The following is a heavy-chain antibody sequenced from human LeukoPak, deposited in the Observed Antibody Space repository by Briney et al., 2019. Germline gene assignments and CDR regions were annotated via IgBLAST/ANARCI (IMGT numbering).Heavy chain of an antibody. V-gene: IGHV4-34*01. CDR1: GGSFSGYY. Sequence: SETLSLTCAVYGGSFSGYYWSWIRQPPGKGLGWIGEINHSGSTNYNPSLKSRVTISVDTSKNQFSLKLSSVTAADTAVYYCARVWTYYYDSSGYYEFPDAFDIWGQGTMVTVSS. CDR2: INHSGST. J-gene: IGHJ3*02. D-gene: IGHD3-22*01. CDR3: ARVWTYYYDSSGYYEFPDAFDI.